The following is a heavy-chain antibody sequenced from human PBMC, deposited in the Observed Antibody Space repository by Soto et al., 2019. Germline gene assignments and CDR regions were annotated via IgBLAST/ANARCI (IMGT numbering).Heavy chain of an antibody. D-gene: IGHD3-22*01. Sequence: ASVKVSCKASGYTFTSYGISWVRQAPGQGLEWMGWISAYNGNTNYAQKLQGRVTMTTDTSTSTAYMELRSLRSDDTAVYYCARVEPYYYDSSGYYSYYFDYWGQGTLVTVSS. CDR2: ISAYNGNT. CDR1: GYTFTSYG. V-gene: IGHV1-18*04. CDR3: ARVEPYYYDSSGYYSYYFDY. J-gene: IGHJ4*02.